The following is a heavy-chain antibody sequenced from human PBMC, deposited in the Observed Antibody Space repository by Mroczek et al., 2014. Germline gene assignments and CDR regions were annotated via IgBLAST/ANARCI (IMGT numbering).Heavy chain of an antibody. J-gene: IGHJ3*02. CDR3: ARDRRSGWRDEDAFDI. CDR1: GGSISSGSYY. D-gene: IGHD6-19*01. Sequence: QVQLVESGPGLVKPSQTLSLTCTVSGGSISSGSYYWSWIRQPAGKGLEWIGRIYTSGSTNYNPSLKSRVTMSVDTSKNQFSLKLSSVTAADTAVYYCARDRRSGWRDEDAFDIVGPRDKWSPSL. CDR2: IYTSGST. V-gene: IGHV4-61*02.